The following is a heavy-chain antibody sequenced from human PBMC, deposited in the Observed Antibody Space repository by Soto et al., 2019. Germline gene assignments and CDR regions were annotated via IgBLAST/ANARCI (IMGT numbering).Heavy chain of an antibody. V-gene: IGHV1-46*01. Sequence: AVKVSCKASVYTFTSYYMHCVRQAPGQGLEWMGIINPSGGSTSYAQKFQGRVTMTRDTSTSTVYMELSSLRSEDTAVYYCAREFDSSGYYFAYWGQRTFVPVSS. CDR1: VYTFTSYY. CDR3: AREFDSSGYYFAY. CDR2: INPSGGST. D-gene: IGHD3-22*01. J-gene: IGHJ4*02.